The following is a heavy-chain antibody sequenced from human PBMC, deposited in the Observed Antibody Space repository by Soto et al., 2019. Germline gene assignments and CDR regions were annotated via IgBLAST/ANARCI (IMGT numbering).Heavy chain of an antibody. D-gene: IGHD6-6*01. CDR2: ISHDVRIK. CDR1: GFTFSNYA. CDR3: TRERTKLSARLFFDY. J-gene: IGHJ4*02. Sequence: QVQLVESGGGVVQPGGYLRLSCAASGFTFSNYAMHWVRQAPGKGLEWVADISHDVRIKYYEDSVKGRFTFSRDNSQILLFLQMHSLRVEDTAVYYCTRERTKLSARLFFDYWCQATLVTLSS. V-gene: IGHV3-30*04.